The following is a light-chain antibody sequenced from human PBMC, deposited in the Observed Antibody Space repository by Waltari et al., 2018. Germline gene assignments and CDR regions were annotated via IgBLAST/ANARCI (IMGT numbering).Light chain of an antibody. J-gene: IGLJ3*02. V-gene: IGLV2-23*01. CDR1: SSDVGGYNL. CDR3: CSFAGSTTWV. CDR2: EGS. Sequence: QSALTQPASVSGSPGQSITISCTGTSSDVGGYNLVSWYQQHPGKAPKLRIYEGSKWPSGVSHRFSGSKSGNTASLTISGLQAEDEADYYCCSFAGSTTWVFGGGTTLTVL.